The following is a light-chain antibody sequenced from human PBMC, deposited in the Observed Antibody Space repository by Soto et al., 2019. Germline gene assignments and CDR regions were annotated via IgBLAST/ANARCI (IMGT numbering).Light chain of an antibody. CDR3: SSYTSSSTRV. Sequence: QSALTQPASVSGSPGQSITISCTGTSSDYVSWYQQHPGRAPKLMIYDVSNRPSGVSNRFSGSKSGNTASLTISGLQAEDEADYYCSSYTSSSTRVFGIGTKLTVL. J-gene: IGLJ1*01. V-gene: IGLV2-14*01. CDR1: SSDY. CDR2: DVS.